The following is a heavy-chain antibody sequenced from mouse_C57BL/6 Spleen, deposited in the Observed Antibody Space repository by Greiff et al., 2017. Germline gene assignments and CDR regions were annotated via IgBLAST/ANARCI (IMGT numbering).Heavy chain of an antibody. CDR2: IIPSDSYT. CDR1: GYSFTSYC. D-gene: IGHD2-3*01. V-gene: IGHV1-69*01. J-gene: IGHJ4*01. CDR3: AREQDGNDNYDMDY. Sequence: QVQLQEPGPELVMPSPSVYLSCTASGYSFTSYCMHWVIQRPGQGLEWIEGIIPSDSYTNYNQKFKGNCTLTVDKSNSTAYMQLSSLTSEDSAVYYCAREQDGNDNYDMDYWGQGTAVTVSS.